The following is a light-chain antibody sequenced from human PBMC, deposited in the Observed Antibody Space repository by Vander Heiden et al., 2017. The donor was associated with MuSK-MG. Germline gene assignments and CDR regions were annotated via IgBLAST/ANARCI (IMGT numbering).Light chain of an antibody. CDR3: QQRSKWPPLT. V-gene: IGKV3-11*01. CDR2: DAS. CDR1: QSVSRY. J-gene: IGKJ4*01. Sequence: EIVLTQSPATLSLSPGERATLSCRASQSVSRYLAWYQQKPGQAPRLLIYDASNRATGIPARFSGSGSGTDFTLTISSREPEDFAVYYCQQRSKWPPLTFGGGTKVEIK.